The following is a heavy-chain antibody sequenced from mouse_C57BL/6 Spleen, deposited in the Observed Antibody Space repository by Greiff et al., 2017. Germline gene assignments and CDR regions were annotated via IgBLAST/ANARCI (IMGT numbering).Heavy chain of an antibody. D-gene: IGHD2-4*01. CDR3: AIYDYDSYAMDY. V-gene: IGHV1-42*01. CDR1: GYSFTGYY. CDR2: INPSTGGT. J-gene: IGHJ4*01. Sequence: EVQLQQSGPELVKPGASVKISCKASGYSFTGYYMNWVKQSPEKSLEWIGEINPSTGGTTYNQKFKAKATLTVDKSSSTAYMQLKSLTSEDSAVYYCAIYDYDSYAMDYWGQGTSVTVSS.